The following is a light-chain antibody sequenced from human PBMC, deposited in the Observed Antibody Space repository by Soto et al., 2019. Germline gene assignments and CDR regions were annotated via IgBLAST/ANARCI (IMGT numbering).Light chain of an antibody. CDR2: AAS. J-gene: IGKJ4*01. CDR1: QGIGNF. V-gene: IGKV1-16*02. CDR3: QQYHSYPVT. Sequence: DIQMTQSPSSLSASVGDTVTITCRASQGIGNFLAWFQQKPGKAPTSLIYAASTLQSGVPSKFSGSGSETDFTLTISSLQPEDSATYYCQQYHSYPVTFGGGTKVEIK.